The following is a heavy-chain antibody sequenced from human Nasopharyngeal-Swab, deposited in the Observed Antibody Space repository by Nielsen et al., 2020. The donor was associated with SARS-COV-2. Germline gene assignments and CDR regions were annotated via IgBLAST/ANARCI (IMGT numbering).Heavy chain of an antibody. CDR3: ARGPSQNRRAFDI. CDR2: INHSGST. V-gene: IGHV4-34*01. D-gene: IGHD2/OR15-2a*01. J-gene: IGHJ3*02. Sequence: SETLSLTCAVYGGSFSGYYWSWIRQPPGKGLEWIGEINHSGSTNYNPSLKGRVTISVDTSKNQFSLKLSSVTAADTAVYYCARGPSQNRRAFDIWGQGTMVTVSS. CDR1: GGSFSGYY.